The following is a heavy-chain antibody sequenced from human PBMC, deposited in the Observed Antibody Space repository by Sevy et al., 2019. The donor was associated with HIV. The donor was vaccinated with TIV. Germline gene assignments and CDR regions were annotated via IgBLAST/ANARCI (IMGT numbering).Heavy chain of an antibody. D-gene: IGHD3-10*01. CDR3: VKEGRDDFNPYLDF. CDR1: GFTLGSYM. V-gene: IGHV3-23*01. J-gene: IGHJ4*02. Sequence: GGSLRLSCAGSGFTLGSYMMNWVRQAPGRGLEWMSRISRTGGNTEYGDSAEGRFTIARDNSKKTVYLRMKDLRAEDTALYYCVKEGRDDFNPYLDFWGQGILVTVSS. CDR2: ISRTGGNT.